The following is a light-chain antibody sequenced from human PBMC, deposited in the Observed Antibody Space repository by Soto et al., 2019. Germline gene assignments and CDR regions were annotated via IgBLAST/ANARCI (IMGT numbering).Light chain of an antibody. CDR2: DVS. CDR3: CSYAGSYTYV. V-gene: IGLV2-11*01. Sequence: QCALTQPRSVSGSPGQSVAISCTGTSSDVGGYNYVSWYQQHPGKAPKLMIYDVSKRPSGVPDRFSGSKSGNTASLTISGLQAEDEADYYCCSYAGSYTYVFGTGTRSPS. J-gene: IGLJ1*01. CDR1: SSDVGGYNY.